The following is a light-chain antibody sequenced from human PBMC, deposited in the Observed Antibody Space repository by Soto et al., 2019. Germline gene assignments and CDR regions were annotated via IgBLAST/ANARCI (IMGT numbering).Light chain of an antibody. CDR3: QHYNNWPLT. Sequence: EIVMTHSPATLAVSPCEGASLSSSASQSVSTNLAWYQRKPGQTPRLLIYATSTRATGIPARFSGSGSGTEFTLTISSLQSEDFAVYYCQHYNNWPLTFGGGTKVDIK. CDR1: QSVSTN. J-gene: IGKJ4*01. CDR2: ATS. V-gene: IGKV3-15*01.